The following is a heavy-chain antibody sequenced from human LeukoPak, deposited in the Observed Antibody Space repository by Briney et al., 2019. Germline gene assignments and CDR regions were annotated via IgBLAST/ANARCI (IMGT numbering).Heavy chain of an antibody. V-gene: IGHV3-23*01. D-gene: IGHD6-13*01. Sequence: GGSLRLSCGASGFTFSSYAMSWVRQAPGKGLEWVSSISGSGGSTYYADSVKGRFTISRDNSKNTLYLQMNSLRAEDTAVYYCARARRYSSSSNSYYFDYWGQGTLVTVSS. J-gene: IGHJ4*02. CDR2: ISGSGGST. CDR3: ARARRYSSSSNSYYFDY. CDR1: GFTFSSYA.